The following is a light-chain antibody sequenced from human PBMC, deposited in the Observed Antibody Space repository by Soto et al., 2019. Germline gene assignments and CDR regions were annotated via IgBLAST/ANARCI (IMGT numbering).Light chain of an antibody. J-gene: IGKJ1*01. CDR1: QSISSW. V-gene: IGKV1-5*01. CDR3: QQYENYWT. Sequence: DIQMTQSPSTLSATAGDTVTITCRASQSISSWLAWYQHKPGKAPKLLIYDASNLDSGVPSRFSGSGSGTEFSLTISNLQPDDCATYYCQQYENYWTFGQGTRVEIK. CDR2: DAS.